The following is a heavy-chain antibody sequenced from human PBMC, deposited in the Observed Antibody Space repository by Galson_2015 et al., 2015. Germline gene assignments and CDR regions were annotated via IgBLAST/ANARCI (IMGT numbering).Heavy chain of an antibody. V-gene: IGHV3-33*01. Sequence: SLRLSCAASGFTFSSYGMHWVRQAPGKGLEWVAVIWYDGRNKYYADSVKGRFTISRDNSKNTLYLQMNSLGAEDTAVYYCARGIIEMATTTYVDYWGQGTLVTVSS. CDR2: IWYDGRNK. D-gene: IGHD5-24*01. J-gene: IGHJ4*02. CDR1: GFTFSSYG. CDR3: ARGIIEMATTTYVDY.